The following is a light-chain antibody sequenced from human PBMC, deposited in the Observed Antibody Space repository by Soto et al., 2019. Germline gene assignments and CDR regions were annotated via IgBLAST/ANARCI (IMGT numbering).Light chain of an antibody. CDR3: ETWDSNTRV. V-gene: IGLV4-60*02. CDR2: LEGSGSY. Sequence: QSVLTQSSSASASLGSSVKLTCTLSSGHSSYIIAWHQQQPGKAPRYLMKLEGSGSYNKGSGVPDRFSGSSSGDDRYLTISNFHFQDEAHYFCETWDSNTRVFGGGTKLTVL. CDR1: SGHSSYI. J-gene: IGLJ3*02.